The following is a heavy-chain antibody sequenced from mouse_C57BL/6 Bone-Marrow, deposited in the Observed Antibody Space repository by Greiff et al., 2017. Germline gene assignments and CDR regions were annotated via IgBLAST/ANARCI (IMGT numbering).Heavy chain of an antibody. CDR2: IDPENGDT. V-gene: IGHV14-4*01. J-gene: IGHJ4*01. D-gene: IGHD2-4*01. Sequence: EVKLMESGAELVRPGASVKLSCTASGFNIKDDYMHWVKQRPEQGLEWIGWIDPENGDTEYASKFQGKATITADTSSNTAYLQLSSLTSEDTAVYYCTTHDYDGGYYAMDYWGQGTSVTVSS. CDR1: GFNIKDDY. CDR3: TTHDYDGGYYAMDY.